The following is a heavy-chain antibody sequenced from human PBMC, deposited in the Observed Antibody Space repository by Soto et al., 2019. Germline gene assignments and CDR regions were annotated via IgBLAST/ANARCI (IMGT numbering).Heavy chain of an antibody. CDR3: ASPPARDAYINHEVDYYYGMDV. Sequence: QVQLVQSGAEVKKPGSSVKVSCKASGGTFSSYAISWVRQAPGQGLEWMGGVIPIFGTANYAQNFQGRVTITADEYRSTGYMELSSLRPEDTAGYYCASPPARDAYINHEVDYYYGMDVRGQGTTVTVSS. CDR2: VIPIFGTA. D-gene: IGHD4-4*01. J-gene: IGHJ6*02. CDR1: GGTFSSYA. V-gene: IGHV1-69*01.